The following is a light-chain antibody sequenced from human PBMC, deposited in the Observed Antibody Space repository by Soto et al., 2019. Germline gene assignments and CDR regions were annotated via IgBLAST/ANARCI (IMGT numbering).Light chain of an antibody. Sequence: QSALTQPPSASGSPGQSVTISCTGTSSDVGGYNYVSWYQHHPGKAPKLMIYEVTKRPSGVPDRFSGSKSGNTASLTVSGLQTEDEADYYCSSYGGRNNYVFGTGTKVTVL. J-gene: IGLJ1*01. V-gene: IGLV2-8*01. CDR1: SSDVGGYNY. CDR2: EVT. CDR3: SSYGGRNNYV.